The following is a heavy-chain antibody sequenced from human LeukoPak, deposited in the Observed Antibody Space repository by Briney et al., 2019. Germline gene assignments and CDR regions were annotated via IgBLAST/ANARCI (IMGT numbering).Heavy chain of an antibody. Sequence: PSETLSLTCTVSGGSISSYYWSWIRQPPGKGLEWIGYIYYSGSTNYNPSLKSRVTISVDTSKNQFSLKLSSVTAADTAVYYCARQLVGGWSVAGYFDYWGQGTLVTVSS. J-gene: IGHJ4*02. CDR3: ARQLVGGWSVAGYFDY. CDR1: GGSISSYY. CDR2: IYYSGST. V-gene: IGHV4-59*08. D-gene: IGHD6-19*01.